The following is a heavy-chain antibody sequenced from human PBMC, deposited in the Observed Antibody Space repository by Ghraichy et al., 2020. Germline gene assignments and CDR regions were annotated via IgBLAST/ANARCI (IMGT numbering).Heavy chain of an antibody. CDR2: INVGNGNT. CDR3: ARELGAGAFDY. V-gene: IGHV1-3*01. CDR1: GYTFTSYA. D-gene: IGHD3-3*02. J-gene: IGHJ4*02. Sequence: ASVKVSCKASGYTFTSYAMYWVRQAPGQRLEWMGWINVGNGNTKYSQKFQGRVTITRDTSASTAYMELSSLRSEDTAVYYCARELGAGAFDYWGQGTLVTVSS.